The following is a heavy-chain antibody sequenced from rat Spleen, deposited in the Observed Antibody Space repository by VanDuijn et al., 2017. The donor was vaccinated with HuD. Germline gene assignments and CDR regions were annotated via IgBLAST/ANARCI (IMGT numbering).Heavy chain of an antibody. CDR1: GFSLSNYG. V-gene: IGHV2-13*01. CDR2: IWGDGNS. Sequence: QVQLKESGPGLVQPSQTLSLTCTVSGFSLSNYGVIWVRQPPGKGLDWMGVIWGDGNSNFNSALKSRLSISRDTSKSQVYLKVNSLQTEDTATYYCARGNYYDGYYPFDYWGQGVMVRVSS. CDR3: ARGNYYDGYYPFDY. D-gene: IGHD1-12*03. J-gene: IGHJ2*01.